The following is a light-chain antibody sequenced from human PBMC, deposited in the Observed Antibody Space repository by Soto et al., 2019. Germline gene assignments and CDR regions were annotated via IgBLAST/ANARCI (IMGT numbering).Light chain of an antibody. Sequence: QLVLTQPASVSGSPGQSITISCTGTSSDVGGYNYVSWYQQHPGKAPKLMIYDVSNRPSGVSNRFSGSKYGNTASLTISGLQAEEEADYYCSSYTSSSTLVVFGGGTKLTVL. V-gene: IGLV2-14*03. CDR1: SSDVGGYNY. CDR2: DVS. CDR3: SSYTSSSTLVV. J-gene: IGLJ2*01.